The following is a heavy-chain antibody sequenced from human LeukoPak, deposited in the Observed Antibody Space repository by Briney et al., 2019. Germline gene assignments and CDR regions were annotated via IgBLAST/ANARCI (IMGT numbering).Heavy chain of an antibody. CDR1: GGSISSSSYY. CDR3: AGPDILAP. D-gene: IGHD3-9*01. V-gene: IGHV4-39*07. Sequence: ASETLSLTCTVSGGSISSSSYYWGWIRQPPGKGLEWIGSIYYSGSTYYNPSLKSRVTISVDTSKNQFSLKLSSVTAADTAVYCCAGPDILAPWGQGTLVTVSS. CDR2: IYYSGST. J-gene: IGHJ5*02.